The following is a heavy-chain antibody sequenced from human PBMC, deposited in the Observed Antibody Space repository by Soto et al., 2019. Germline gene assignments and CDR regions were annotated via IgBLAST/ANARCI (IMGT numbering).Heavy chain of an antibody. CDR1: GGSISSSSYY. Sequence: QLQLQESGPGLVKPSETLSLTCTVSGGSISSSSYYWGWIRQPPGKGLEWIGSIYYSGSTYYNPSLKSRVTISVHTSKNQFSLKLSSVTAAETAVYYCARLALYPEDLYYFCYWGQGTLVTVSS. V-gene: IGHV4-39*01. CDR2: IYYSGST. J-gene: IGHJ4*02. CDR3: ARLALYPEDLYYFCY. D-gene: IGHD3-3*01.